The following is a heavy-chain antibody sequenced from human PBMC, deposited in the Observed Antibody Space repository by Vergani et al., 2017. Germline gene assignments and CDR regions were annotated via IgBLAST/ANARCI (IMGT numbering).Heavy chain of an antibody. CDR2: ISGSGDST. CDR1: GFIFSNYA. V-gene: IGHV3-23*01. J-gene: IGHJ4*02. Sequence: EVQLLESGGGLVQPGGSLRLSCAASGFIFSNYAMSWVRQAPGKGLEWVSAISGSGDSTYYADSVKGRFTISRVNSKNTLYLQLNSLRAEDTAAYYCAKTRPTLNFDYWGQGTLVTVSS. CDR3: AKTRPTLNFDY.